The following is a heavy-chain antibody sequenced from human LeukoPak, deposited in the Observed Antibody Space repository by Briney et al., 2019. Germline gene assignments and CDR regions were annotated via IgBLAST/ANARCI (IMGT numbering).Heavy chain of an antibody. CDR3: AKATSKWELLRVLDY. CDR2: ISYDGSNK. CDR1: GFTFNSYA. Sequence: GGSLRLSCAASGFTFNSYAIHWVRQAPGKGLEWVAVISYDGSNKYYADSVKGRFTISRDNSKNTLYLQLNSLRPEDTAVYYCAKATSKWELLRVLDYWGQGTLVTVSS. D-gene: IGHD1-26*01. V-gene: IGHV3-30*04. J-gene: IGHJ4*02.